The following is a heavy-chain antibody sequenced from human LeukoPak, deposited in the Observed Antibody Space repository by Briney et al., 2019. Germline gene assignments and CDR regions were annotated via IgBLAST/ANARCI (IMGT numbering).Heavy chain of an antibody. D-gene: IGHD1-26*01. CDR3: ARQRVGATTGVRQYYFDY. Sequence: SETLSLTCTVSGGSISSSSYYWGWIRQPPGTGLEWIGSIYYSGSTYYNPSLKSRVTISVDTSKNQFSLKLSSVTAADTAVYYCARQRVGATTGVRQYYFDYWGQGTLVTVSS. CDR1: GGSISSSSYY. V-gene: IGHV4-39*01. CDR2: IYYSGST. J-gene: IGHJ4*02.